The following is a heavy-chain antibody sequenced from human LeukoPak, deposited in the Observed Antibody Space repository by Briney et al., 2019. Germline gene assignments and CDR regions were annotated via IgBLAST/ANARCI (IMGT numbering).Heavy chain of an antibody. Sequence: PSETLSLTCSISGYSLSSGYYWGWIRQPPGKGLEWVGSIYLSGTTYYNPSLKSRVTLSVDRSKNQFSLKVSSVTAADTAVYYCARDILLWFGASTYYYMDAWGKGTTVTVSS. V-gene: IGHV4-38-2*02. CDR3: ARDILLWFGASTYYYMDA. D-gene: IGHD3-10*01. CDR1: GYSLSSGYY. J-gene: IGHJ6*03. CDR2: IYLSGTT.